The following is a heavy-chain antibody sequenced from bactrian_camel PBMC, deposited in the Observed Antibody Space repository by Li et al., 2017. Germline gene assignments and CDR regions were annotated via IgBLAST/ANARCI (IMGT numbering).Heavy chain of an antibody. J-gene: IGHJ6*01. CDR2: ISSDGSE. Sequence: VQLVESGGGSVQAGESLRLSCAASGDIDTMCSMGWFRQAPGKERELVSQISSDGSEYYADSVKARFSISRDDAKNTVYLEMNSLQNEDTAMYYCATDPRNLVYREYVLDDSDFGYWGQGTQVTVS. D-gene: IGHD4*01. CDR3: ATDPRNLVYREYVLDDSDFGY. CDR1: GDIDTMCS. V-gene: IGHV3S53*01.